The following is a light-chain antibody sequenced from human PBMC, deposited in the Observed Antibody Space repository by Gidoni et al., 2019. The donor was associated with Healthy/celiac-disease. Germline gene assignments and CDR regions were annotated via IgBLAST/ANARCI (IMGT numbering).Light chain of an antibody. CDR2: KDS. V-gene: IGLV3-25*03. CDR1: ALPKQY. J-gene: IGLJ2*01. CDR3: QSADSSGTYV. Sequence: SYELTQPPSVYVSPGQTARITCSGDALPKQYAYWYQQKPGQAPVLVIYKDSERPSGIPERFSGSSSGTTVTLTISGVQAEDEADYYGQSADSSGTYVFGGGTKLTVL.